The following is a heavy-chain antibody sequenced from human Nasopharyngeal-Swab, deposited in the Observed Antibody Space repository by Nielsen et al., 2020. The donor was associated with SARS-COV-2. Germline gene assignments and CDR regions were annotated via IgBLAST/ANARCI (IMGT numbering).Heavy chain of an antibody. V-gene: IGHV4-30-2*01. CDR1: GGSISSGGYS. Sequence: SETLSLTCAVSGGSISSGGYSWSWLRQPPGKGLEWIGYIYHSGSTYYNPSLKSRVTISVARSKNQFSLKLSSVTAADTAVYYCARDRGTMTTDDAFDIWGEGTMVAVSS. CDR2: IYHSGST. CDR3: ARDRGTMTTDDAFDI. J-gene: IGHJ3*02. D-gene: IGHD3-22*01.